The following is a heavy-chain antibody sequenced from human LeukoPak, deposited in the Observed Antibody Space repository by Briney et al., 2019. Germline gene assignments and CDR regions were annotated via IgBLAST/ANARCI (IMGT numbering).Heavy chain of an antibody. Sequence: GASVKVSCKASGYTFTIYGISWVRQAPGQGLEWMGWISGYNGNTNYAQKFQGRVTITTDESTSTAYMELSSLRSEDTAVYYCGTAAVHGSYYYYYMDVWGKGTTVTVSS. D-gene: IGHD6-13*01. J-gene: IGHJ6*03. CDR1: GYTFTIYG. V-gene: IGHV1-18*01. CDR3: GTAAVHGSYYYYYMDV. CDR2: ISGYNGNT.